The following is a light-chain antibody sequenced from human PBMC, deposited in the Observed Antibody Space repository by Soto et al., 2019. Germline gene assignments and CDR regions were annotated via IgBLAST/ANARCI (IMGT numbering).Light chain of an antibody. V-gene: IGLV2-14*01. CDR1: SSDVGGYKF. Sequence: QSALTQPASVSGSPGQSITISCTGTSSDVGGYKFVSWYQQRLGKAPKLLIYEVSHRPPGVSNRFSGSESGNTASLTISELQAEDEADYYCSSYTRTSTLDFGTGTKLTVL. CDR2: EVS. J-gene: IGLJ1*01. CDR3: SSYTRTSTLD.